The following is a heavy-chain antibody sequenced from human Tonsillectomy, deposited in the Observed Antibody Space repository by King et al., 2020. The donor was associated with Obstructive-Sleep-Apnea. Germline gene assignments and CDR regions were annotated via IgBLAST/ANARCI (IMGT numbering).Heavy chain of an antibody. J-gene: IGHJ4*02. CDR3: ARGGGGSKPSDY. CDR2: SNHGGST. Sequence: VQLQQWGAGLLKPSETLSLTCAVYGESLSGYYLSWIRQPPGKGLEWIGESNHGGSTNYNPSLKSRVTISVDRSKNRFSLKLTSVTAADTAVYYCARGGGGSKPSDYGGQGTLVTVSS. V-gene: IGHV4-34*01. CDR1: GESLSGYY. D-gene: IGHD1-26*01.